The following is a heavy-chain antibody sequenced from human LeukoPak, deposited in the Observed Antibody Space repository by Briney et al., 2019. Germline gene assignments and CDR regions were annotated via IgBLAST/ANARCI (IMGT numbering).Heavy chain of an antibody. J-gene: IGHJ1*01. CDR2: ISPNSGGT. D-gene: IGHD3-22*01. V-gene: IGHV1-2*02. Sequence: GAPVKVSCKASGYTFTSYAMNWVRQAPGQGLEWMGWISPNSGGTNYAQKFQGRVTMTRDTSISTAYMELSGLRSDDTAVYYCARDRHYYYDSSGPFQHWGQGTLVTVSS. CDR3: ARDRHYYYDSSGPFQH. CDR1: GYTFTSYA.